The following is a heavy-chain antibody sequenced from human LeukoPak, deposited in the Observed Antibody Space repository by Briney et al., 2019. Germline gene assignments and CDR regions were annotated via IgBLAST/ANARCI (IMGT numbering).Heavy chain of an antibody. Sequence: GGSLRLSCAASGFTFRNYAMSWVRQAPGKGLEWVSTISGGGGSTDYADSVKGRFTVSRDNSNNTLYLQMNSLRAEDTAVYYCAKDSYISGLGDYWGQGTLVTVSS. CDR1: GFTFRNYA. CDR3: AKDSYISGLGDY. D-gene: IGHD6-19*01. CDR2: ISGGGGST. V-gene: IGHV3-23*01. J-gene: IGHJ4*02.